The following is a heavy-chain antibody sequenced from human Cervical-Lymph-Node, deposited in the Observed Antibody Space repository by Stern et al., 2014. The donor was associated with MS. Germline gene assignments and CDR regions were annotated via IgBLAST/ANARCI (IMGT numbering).Heavy chain of an antibody. CDR2: IMPVFGTS. D-gene: IGHD3-22*01. CDR3: ARTYYFDDSGYYYPHYYYGMDV. V-gene: IGHV1-69*06. CDR1: GGTFTNYA. Sequence: QVQLGQSGAELKKPGSSVKVSCKAPGGTFTNYAFTWVRQAPGQGLEWMGGIMPVFGTSNYAQKFRSRVTIPADKSTSTAYMELSSLRSEDTAVYYCARTYYFDDSGYYYPHYYYGMDVWGQGTTVTVSS. J-gene: IGHJ6*02.